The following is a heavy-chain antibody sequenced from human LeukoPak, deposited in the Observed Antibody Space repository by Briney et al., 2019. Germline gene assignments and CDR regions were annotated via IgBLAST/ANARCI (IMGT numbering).Heavy chain of an antibody. CDR2: INPNSGGT. V-gene: IGHV1-2*02. Sequence: ASVKVSCKASGYTFTSYYMHWVRQAPGQGLEWMGWINPNSGGTNYAQKFQGRVTMTRDTSISTAYMELSRLRSDDTAVYYCARPQTYYYDSSGYHAFDIWGQGTMVTVSS. CDR3: ARPQTYYYDSSGYHAFDI. D-gene: IGHD3-22*01. CDR1: GYTFTSYY. J-gene: IGHJ3*02.